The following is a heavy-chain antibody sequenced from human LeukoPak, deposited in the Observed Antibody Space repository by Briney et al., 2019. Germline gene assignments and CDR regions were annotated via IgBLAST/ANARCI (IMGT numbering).Heavy chain of an antibody. J-gene: IGHJ6*02. Sequence: GGSLRLSCAASGFTFSSYAMSWVRQAPGKGLEWVSLISGDGGSTYYADSVMGRFTISRDNSKNSLYLQMNSLRTEDTALYCCAKDPRYCSSTSCYYYYGMDVWGQGTTVTVSS. CDR3: AKDPRYCSSTSCYYYYGMDV. V-gene: IGHV3-43*02. D-gene: IGHD2-2*01. CDR2: ISGDGGST. CDR1: GFTFSSYA.